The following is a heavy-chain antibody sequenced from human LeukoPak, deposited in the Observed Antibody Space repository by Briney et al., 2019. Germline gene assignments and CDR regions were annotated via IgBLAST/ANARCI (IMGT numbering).Heavy chain of an antibody. CDR1: GFTFSSYS. CDR3: AKDSYCSSTSCNFDY. Sequence: GGSLRLSCEASGFTFSSYSMNWVRQAPGKGLEWVSYISSSSSTIYYADSVKGRFTISRDNSKNTLYLQMNSLRAEDTAVYYCAKDSYCSSTSCNFDYWGQGTLVTVSS. V-gene: IGHV3-48*01. D-gene: IGHD2-2*01. CDR2: ISSSSSTI. J-gene: IGHJ4*02.